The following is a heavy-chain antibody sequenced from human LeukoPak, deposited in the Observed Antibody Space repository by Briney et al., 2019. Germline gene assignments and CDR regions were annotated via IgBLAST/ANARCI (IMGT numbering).Heavy chain of an antibody. D-gene: IGHD2-15*01. V-gene: IGHV4-59*01. CDR2: IYYSGST. J-gene: IGHJ4*02. CDR1: GGSISSYY. CDR3: ARVVSSGGSLAFDY. Sequence: PSETLSLTCTVSGGSISSYYWSWIRQPPGKGLEWIGYIYYSGSTNYNPSLKSRVTISVDTSKNQFSLKLSSVTAADTAEYYCARVVSSGGSLAFDYWGQGTLVTVSS.